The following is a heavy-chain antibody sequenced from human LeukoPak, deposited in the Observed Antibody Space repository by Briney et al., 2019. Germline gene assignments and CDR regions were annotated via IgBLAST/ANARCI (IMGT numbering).Heavy chain of an antibody. CDR2: IYTSGST. J-gene: IGHJ4*02. D-gene: IGHD3-10*01. V-gene: IGHV4-61*02. CDR3: ARRKGSGSYYGYIDY. Sequence: TLSLTCTVSGGSISRGSYYWSWIRQPAGKGLEWIGRIYTSGSTNYNPSLKSRVTISVDTSKNQFSLKLSSVTAADTAVYYCARRKGSGSYYGYIDYWGQGTLVTVSS. CDR1: GGSISRGSYY.